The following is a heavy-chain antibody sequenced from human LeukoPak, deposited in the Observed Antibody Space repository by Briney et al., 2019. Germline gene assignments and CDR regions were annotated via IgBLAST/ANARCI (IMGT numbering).Heavy chain of an antibody. CDR2: INPNSGGT. V-gene: IGHV1-2*02. J-gene: IGHJ4*02. Sequence: ASVKVSCKASGYTFTGYYMHWVRQAPGQGLEWMGWINPNSGGTNYAQKFQGRVTMTRDTSISTAYMVLSRLRSDDTAVYYCARDSVDIVVVVAATPDYWGQGTLVTVSS. CDR3: ARDSVDIVVVVAATPDY. CDR1: GYTFTGYY. D-gene: IGHD2-15*01.